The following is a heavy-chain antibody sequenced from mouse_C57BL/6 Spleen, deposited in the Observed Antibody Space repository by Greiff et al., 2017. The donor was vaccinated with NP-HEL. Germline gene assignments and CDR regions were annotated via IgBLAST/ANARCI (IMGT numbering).Heavy chain of an antibody. V-gene: IGHV1-81*01. CDR1: GYTFTSYG. Sequence: QVQLQQSGAELARPGASVKLSCKASGYTFTSYGISWVKQRTGQGLEWIGEIYPRSGNTYYNEKFKGKATLTADKSSSTAYMELRSLTSEDSAVYVCARSGATVVAPSWYFDVWGTGTTVTVSS. J-gene: IGHJ1*03. CDR3: ARSGATVVAPSWYFDV. CDR2: IYPRSGNT. D-gene: IGHD1-1*01.